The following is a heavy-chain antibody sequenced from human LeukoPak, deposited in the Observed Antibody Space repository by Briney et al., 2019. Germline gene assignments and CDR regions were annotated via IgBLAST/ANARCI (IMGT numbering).Heavy chain of an antibody. J-gene: IGHJ4*02. CDR2: ISVYNGNT. D-gene: IGHD1-26*01. CDR1: GYTFISYC. CDR3: ARTLDSGTYDTFDF. Sequence: ASVKVSCKASGYTFISYCISWVRQAPGQGLEWMGWISVYNGNTNYAQKLQGRVTMTTDTSTSTAYMELRSLRSDDTAVYYWARTLDSGTYDTFDFWGQGTLVTVSS. V-gene: IGHV1-18*01.